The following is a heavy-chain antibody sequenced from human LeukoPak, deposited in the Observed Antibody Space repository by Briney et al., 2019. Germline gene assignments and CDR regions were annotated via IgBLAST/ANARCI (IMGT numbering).Heavy chain of an antibody. D-gene: IGHD3-10*01. V-gene: IGHV4-34*01. CDR2: INHSGST. CDR1: GGSFSGYY. CDR3: ARVPRVVRGVSYYFDY. J-gene: IGHJ4*02. Sequence: SETLSLTCAVYGGSFSGYYWSWIRLPPGKGLEWIGEINHSGSTNYNPSLKSRVTISVDTSKNQFSLKLSSVTAADTAVYYCARVPRVVRGVSYYFDYWGQGTLVTVSS.